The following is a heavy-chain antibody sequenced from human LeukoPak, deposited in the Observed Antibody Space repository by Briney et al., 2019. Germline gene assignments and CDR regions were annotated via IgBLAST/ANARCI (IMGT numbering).Heavy chain of an antibody. Sequence: SVKVSCKASGGTFSSYAISWVRQAPGQGLEWMGRIIPILGIANYAQKFQGRVTITADKSTSTAYMELSSLRSEDTAVYYCARGSSGDRVDYWGQGTLVTVSS. CDR1: GGTFSSYA. CDR2: IIPILGIA. D-gene: IGHD7-27*01. V-gene: IGHV1-69*04. J-gene: IGHJ4*02. CDR3: ARGSSGDRVDY.